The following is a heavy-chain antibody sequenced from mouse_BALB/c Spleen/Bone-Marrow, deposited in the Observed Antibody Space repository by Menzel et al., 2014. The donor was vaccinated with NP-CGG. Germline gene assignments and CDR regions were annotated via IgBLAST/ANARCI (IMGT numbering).Heavy chain of an antibody. V-gene: IGHV5-12*02. CDR2: ISNGGGST. CDR3: ARHDGYRTWFAY. CDR1: GFTFSDYY. J-gene: IGHJ3*01. D-gene: IGHD2-3*01. Sequence: EVKLVESGGGLVQPGGSLKLSCATSGFTFSDYYMYWVRQTPEKRLEWVAYISNGGGSTYYPDTVKGRFTISRDNAKNTLYLQMSRLKSEDTAMYYCARHDGYRTWFAYWGQVTLVTVSA.